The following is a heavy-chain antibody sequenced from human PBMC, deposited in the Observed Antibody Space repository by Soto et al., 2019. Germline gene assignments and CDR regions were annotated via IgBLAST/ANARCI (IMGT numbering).Heavy chain of an antibody. D-gene: IGHD4-4*01. CDR3: ARNTVDFYFDY. Sequence: SETLSLTCTVSGGSISSGGYYWSWIRQHPGKGLEWIGYIYYSGSTYYNPSLKSRVTISVDTSKNQFSLKLSSVTAADTAVYYCARNTVDFYFDYWGQGTLVTVSS. CDR2: IYYSGST. J-gene: IGHJ4*02. CDR1: GGSISSGGYY. V-gene: IGHV4-31*03.